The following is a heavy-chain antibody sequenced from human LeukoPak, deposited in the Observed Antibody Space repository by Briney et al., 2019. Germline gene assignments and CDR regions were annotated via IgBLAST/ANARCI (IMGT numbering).Heavy chain of an antibody. J-gene: IGHJ4*02. CDR3: ARDYRSSMDY. CDR1: GFTVSNNY. D-gene: IGHD2-2*01. V-gene: IGHV3-74*01. Sequence: TGGSLRLSCAASGFTVSNNYMSWVRQAPGKGLVWVSRITSDGISTSYADSVKGRFTISRDNAKNTLYLQMNNLRAEDTAVYYCARDYRSSMDYWGQGTLVTVSS. CDR2: ITSDGIST.